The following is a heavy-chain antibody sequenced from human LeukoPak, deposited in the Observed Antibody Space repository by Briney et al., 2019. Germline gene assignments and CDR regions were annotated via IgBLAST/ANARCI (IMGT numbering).Heavy chain of an antibody. J-gene: IGHJ6*03. V-gene: IGHV3-9*01. Sequence: GGSLRLSCAVSGFTFDDYAMHWVRQVPGKGLEWVSGISWNSDTIDLADSVKGRFTISRDNAKNTLYLQMNSLRAEDTAVYYCARWFGELTSYYYYYYMDVWGKGTTVTVSS. D-gene: IGHD3-10*01. CDR3: ARWFGELTSYYYYYYMDV. CDR2: ISWNSDTI. CDR1: GFTFDDYA.